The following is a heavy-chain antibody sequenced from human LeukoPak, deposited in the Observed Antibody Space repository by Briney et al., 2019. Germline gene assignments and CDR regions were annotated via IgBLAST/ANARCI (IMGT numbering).Heavy chain of an antibody. CDR2: IYSGGMT. CDR1: SGSINSSNW. J-gene: IGHJ4*02. D-gene: IGHD5-12*01. CDR3: ARGGYSFYNF. Sequence: SETLSLTCAVSSGSINSSNWWSWIRQPPGKGLEWVGFIYSGGMTAYNPSLESRVTISVDTSKNQVLLRLNSVTAADTAVYFCARGGYSFYNFWGQGTLVTVSS. V-gene: IGHV4-4*02.